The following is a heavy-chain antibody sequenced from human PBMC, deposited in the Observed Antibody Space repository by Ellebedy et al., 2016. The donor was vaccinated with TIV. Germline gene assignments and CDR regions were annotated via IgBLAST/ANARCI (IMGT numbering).Heavy chain of an antibody. Sequence: ASVKVSXXASGYTFTGYYMHWVRQAPGQGLEWMGWINPNSGGTNYAQKFQGWVTMTRDTSISTAYMELSRLRSDDTAVYYCAINLGAAITMVRGVISPYYYYGMDVWGQGTTVTVSS. D-gene: IGHD3-10*01. CDR3: AINLGAAITMVRGVISPYYYYGMDV. CDR2: INPNSGGT. V-gene: IGHV1-2*04. J-gene: IGHJ6*02. CDR1: GYTFTGYY.